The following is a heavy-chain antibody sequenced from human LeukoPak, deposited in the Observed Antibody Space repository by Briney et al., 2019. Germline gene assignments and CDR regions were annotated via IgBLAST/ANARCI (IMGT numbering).Heavy chain of an antibody. CDR1: GFTFSTYW. J-gene: IGHJ3*01. CDR2: INSDGSET. D-gene: IGHD6-13*01. Sequence: GGSLRLSCAASGFTFSTYWMHWVRQTPGKGLLWVSRINSDGSETTYADSVKGRFTISRDNAKNSLYLQVSSLRAEDVALYYCAKDYGSSWYGDAFDAWGHGTMVTVSS. CDR3: AKDYGSSWYGDAFDA. V-gene: IGHV3-74*01.